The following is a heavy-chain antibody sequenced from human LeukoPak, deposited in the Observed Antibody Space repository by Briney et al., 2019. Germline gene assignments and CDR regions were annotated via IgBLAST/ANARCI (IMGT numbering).Heavy chain of an antibody. V-gene: IGHV3-7*01. D-gene: IGHD5-12*01. CDR2: VNQDGSEE. J-gene: IGHJ4*02. CDR3: VRDGGVSGYDLLDY. Sequence: GGSLRLSCAASGFTFSHYWMTWVRQAPGKGLEWVAQVNQDGSEEYYMDSVKARFTISRDNAKNSVFLQMNSLRAEDTAVYYCVRDGGVSGYDLLDYWGQGTLVTVSS. CDR1: GFTFSHYW.